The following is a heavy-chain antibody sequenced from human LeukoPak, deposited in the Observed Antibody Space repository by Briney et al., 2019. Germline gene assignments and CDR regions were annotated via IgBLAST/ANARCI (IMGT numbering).Heavy chain of an antibody. CDR1: GFTFSSYG. CDR2: ISYDGSHE. Sequence: GRSLRLSCAASGFTFSSYGMHWVRQAPGKGLEWVTLISYDGSHEYYADSVKGRFTISRDNSKNTLYLQMNSLRAEDTAVYYCAKGHYYDSSGYYYWGQGTLVTVSS. J-gene: IGHJ4*02. CDR3: AKGHYYDSSGYYY. V-gene: IGHV3-30*18. D-gene: IGHD3-22*01.